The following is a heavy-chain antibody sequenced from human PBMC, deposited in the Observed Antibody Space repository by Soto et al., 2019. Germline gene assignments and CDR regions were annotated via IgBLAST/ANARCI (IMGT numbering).Heavy chain of an antibody. CDR2: LKPDNGGT. D-gene: IGHD1-1*01. CDR3: APHLCPLGSRTPFPTFGMDL. CDR1: GYTFTGHY. Sequence: ASVKVSCKASGYTFTGHYMHWVRQVSGRRLEFLGWLKPDNGGTYYAPKFQGRVTFTRDTSNTTAYMEVSGLPSDDTAVYFCAPHLCPLGSRTPFPTFGMDLWRQATTVTLSS. V-gene: IGHV1-2*02. J-gene: IGHJ6*02.